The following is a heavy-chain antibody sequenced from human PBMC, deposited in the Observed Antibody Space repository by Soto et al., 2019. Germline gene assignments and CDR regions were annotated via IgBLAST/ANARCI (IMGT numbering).Heavy chain of an antibody. D-gene: IGHD3-3*01. CDR3: ARASTLFGPVLSD. CDR2: MFYSGST. J-gene: IGHJ4*02. V-gene: IGHV4-59*01. CDR1: GGSISGYY. Sequence: QVQLQESGPGLVKPSETLSLTCTVSGGSISGYYWSWIRQPPGKGLEWIGYMFYSGSTKYNPSLRSRVTMSVDTSTNQVSLKLTSVTAADTALYYCARASTLFGPVLSDWGQGSLVTVSS.